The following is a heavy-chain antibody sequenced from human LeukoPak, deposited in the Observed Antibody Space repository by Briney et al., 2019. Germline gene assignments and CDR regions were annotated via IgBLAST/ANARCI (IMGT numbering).Heavy chain of an antibody. CDR1: GGSISSGDYY. V-gene: IGHV4-30-4*08. CDR2: IYYSGST. J-gene: IGHJ5*02. D-gene: IGHD2-8*02. CDR3: ASEYGVTGTFWFDP. Sequence: SQTLSLTCTVSGGSISSGDYYWSWIRQPPGKGLEWIGYIYYSGSTYYNPSLESRVTISVDTSKNQFSLKLSSVTAADTAVYYCASEYGVTGTFWFDPWGQGTLVTVSS.